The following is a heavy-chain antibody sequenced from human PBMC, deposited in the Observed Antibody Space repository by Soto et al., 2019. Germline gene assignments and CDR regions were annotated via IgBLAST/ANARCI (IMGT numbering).Heavy chain of an antibody. J-gene: IGHJ4*02. CDR3: ARDQRELSNLDY. D-gene: IGHD1-26*01. CDR1: GYTFTSYA. V-gene: IGHV1-3*01. CDR2: INAGNGNT. Sequence: ASVKVSCKASGYTFTSYAMHWVRQAPGQRLEWMGWINAGNGNTKYSQKFQGRVTITRDTSASTAYMELSSLRSEDTAVYYCARDQRELSNLDYWGQGTLVTVSS.